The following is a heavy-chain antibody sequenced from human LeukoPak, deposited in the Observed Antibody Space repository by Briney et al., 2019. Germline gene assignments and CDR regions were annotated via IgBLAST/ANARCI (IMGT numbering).Heavy chain of an antibody. Sequence: PSETLSLTCAVYGGSFSGYYWSWIRQPPGKGLEWIGEINHSGSTNYNPSLKSRVTISVDTSKNQFSLKLSSVTAADTAVYYCARDRYYDSSGYPPDAFDIWGQGTMVTVSS. D-gene: IGHD3-22*01. CDR1: GGSFSGYY. J-gene: IGHJ3*02. CDR2: INHSGST. V-gene: IGHV4-34*01. CDR3: ARDRYYDSSGYPPDAFDI.